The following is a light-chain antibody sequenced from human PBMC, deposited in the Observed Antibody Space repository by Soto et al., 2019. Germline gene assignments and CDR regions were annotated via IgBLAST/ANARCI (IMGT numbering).Light chain of an antibody. V-gene: IGKV3-20*01. Sequence: EIVLTQSPGTLSLSPGERATLSCRASQSVSSSYLAWYQQKPGQAPRLLIYGASSRATGIPDRFSGSGSGTDFTLTISGLEPEDFAVYYCQQYGSYFGQGTRLEIK. CDR3: QQYGSY. CDR2: GAS. CDR1: QSVSSSY. J-gene: IGKJ5*01.